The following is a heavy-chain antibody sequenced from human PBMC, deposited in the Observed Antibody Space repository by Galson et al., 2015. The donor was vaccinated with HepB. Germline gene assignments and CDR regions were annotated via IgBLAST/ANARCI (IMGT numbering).Heavy chain of an antibody. CDR3: TTDPGSTMIVVVGVDV. V-gene: IGHV3-15*01. CDR1: GFTFSNAW. D-gene: IGHD3-22*01. CDR2: IKSKTDGGTT. Sequence: SLRLSCAASGFTFSNAWMSWVRQAPGKGLEWVGRIKSKTDGGTTDYAAPVKGRFTISRDDSKNTLYLQMNSLKTEDTAVYYCTTDPGSTMIVVVGVDVWGKGTTVTVSS. J-gene: IGHJ6*04.